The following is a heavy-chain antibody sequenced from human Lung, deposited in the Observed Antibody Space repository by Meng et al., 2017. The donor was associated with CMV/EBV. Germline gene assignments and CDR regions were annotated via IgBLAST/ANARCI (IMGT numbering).Heavy chain of an antibody. CDR3: ARGARLGYCSGANCYFNDF. J-gene: IGHJ4*02. CDR2: IIPILGIP. Sequence: SVXVSCKASGGSLSNYRLNWVRQVPGQGFQWMGGIIPILGIPDYPENFQGRVTITADTSTDTAYMHLSSLRLEDTAVYYCARGARLGYCSGANCYFNDFWXQGTWVTVSS. D-gene: IGHD2-15*01. CDR1: GGSLSNYR. V-gene: IGHV1-69*10.